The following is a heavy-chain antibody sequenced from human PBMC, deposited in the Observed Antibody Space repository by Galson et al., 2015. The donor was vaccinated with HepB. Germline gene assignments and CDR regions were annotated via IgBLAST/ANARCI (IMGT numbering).Heavy chain of an antibody. V-gene: IGHV4-59*01. CDR3: AREGSSSPLDY. CDR2: IYYSGST. J-gene: IGHJ4*02. D-gene: IGHD6-6*01. CDR1: GGSISSYY. Sequence: LSLTCTVSGGSISSYYWSWIRQPPGKGLEWIGYIYYSGSTNYIPSLKSRVTISVDTSKNQFSLKLSSVTAADTAVYYCAREGSSSPLDYWGQGTLVTVSP.